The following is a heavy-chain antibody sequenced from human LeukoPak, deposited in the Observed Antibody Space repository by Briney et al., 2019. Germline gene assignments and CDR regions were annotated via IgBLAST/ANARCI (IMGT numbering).Heavy chain of an antibody. Sequence: GGSLRLSCAASGFTFCSFWMHWVRQAPGKGLVWVSRLNTDGSDTVYADSVKGRFTISRDNAKNTLYLQMNSLRAEDTAVYYCARSEYSSSWYGDYYYYYMDVWGKGTTVTVSS. CDR3: ARSEYSSSWYGDYYYYYMDV. V-gene: IGHV3-74*01. CDR1: GFTFCSFW. D-gene: IGHD6-13*01. CDR2: LNTDGSDT. J-gene: IGHJ6*03.